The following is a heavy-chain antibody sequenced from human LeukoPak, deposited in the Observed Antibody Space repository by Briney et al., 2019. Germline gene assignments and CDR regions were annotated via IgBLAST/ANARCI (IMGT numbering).Heavy chain of an antibody. CDR2: IYTSGST. D-gene: IGHD6-13*01. J-gene: IGHJ4*02. CDR3: ARQVYSSSWSYYFEY. V-gene: IGHV4-4*07. CDR1: GVSISSYY. Sequence: SETLSLTCTVSGVSISSYYWSWIRQPAGKGLEWIGRIYTSGSTNYNPSLKSRVTMSVDTSKNQFSLKLSSVTAADTAVYYCARQVYSSSWSYYFEYWGQGILVTVSS.